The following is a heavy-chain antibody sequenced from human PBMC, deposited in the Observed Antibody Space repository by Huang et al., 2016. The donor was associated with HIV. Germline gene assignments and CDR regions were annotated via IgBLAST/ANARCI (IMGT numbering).Heavy chain of an antibody. D-gene: IGHD2-15*01. CDR1: GYPFITYD. J-gene: IGHJ3*01. CDR2: MNPDNGNT. V-gene: IGHV1-8*01. Sequence: VQLVQSGAEVRKPGASVALSCKASGYPFITYDISWVRQAVGQGLEWMGWMNPDNGNTGDAQKFQGRVIMTRNTAINTVYMEVSSPRSEDAAVYYCARSLRYCRGAF. CDR3: ARSLRYCRGAF.